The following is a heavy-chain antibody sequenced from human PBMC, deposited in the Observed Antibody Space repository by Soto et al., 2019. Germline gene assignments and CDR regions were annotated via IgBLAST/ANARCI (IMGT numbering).Heavy chain of an antibody. CDR2: ISVHNGNT. CDR1: GYTFTSYG. J-gene: IGHJ4*02. Sequence: QVQLVQSGAEVKKPGASVKVSCKASGYTFTSYGINWVRQAPGQGLEWMGWISVHNGNTNYAQKLQGTVTITTDTSTSTAYMELRSLRSDDTAVYSCSSVAWVYWRQGTLVTVSS. CDR3: SSVAWVY. V-gene: IGHV1-18*01. D-gene: IGHD5-12*01.